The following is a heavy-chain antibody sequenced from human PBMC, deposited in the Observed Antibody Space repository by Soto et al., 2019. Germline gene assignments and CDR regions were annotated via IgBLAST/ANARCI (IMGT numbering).Heavy chain of an antibody. V-gene: IGHV3-21*01. CDR2: ISSNSAYI. D-gene: IGHD6-13*01. CDR3: TRDASRDSSARGWFDP. CDR1: GFTFRSFT. Sequence: RRLSCAASGFTFRSFTMNWVRQAPGKGLEWVSTISSNSAYIYYTDALRGRFTISRDNAKNSLHLQMNSLRAEDTAVYYCTRDASRDSSARGWFDPWGPGTLLTVSS. J-gene: IGHJ5*02.